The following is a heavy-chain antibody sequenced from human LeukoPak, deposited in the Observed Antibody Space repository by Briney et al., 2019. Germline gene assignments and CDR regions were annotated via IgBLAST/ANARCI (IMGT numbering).Heavy chain of an antibody. Sequence: SQTLSLTCAISGDSVSSNSAVWNWIRQSPSRGLEWLGRTYYRSKWYNDYAVSVKSRITINPDTSKNQFSLQLNSVTPEDTAVYYCARDRYDYVWGSYRLNWFDPWGQGTLVTVSS. CDR3: ARDRYDYVWGSYRLNWFDP. V-gene: IGHV6-1*01. CDR1: GDSVSSNSAV. CDR2: TYYRSKWYN. J-gene: IGHJ5*02. D-gene: IGHD3-16*02.